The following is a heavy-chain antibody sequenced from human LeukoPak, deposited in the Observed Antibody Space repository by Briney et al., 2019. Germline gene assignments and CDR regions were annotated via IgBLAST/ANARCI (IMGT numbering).Heavy chain of an antibody. D-gene: IGHD2-15*01. V-gene: IGHV7-4-1*02. CDR3: ASGGYCSGGSCYSDNWFDP. Sequence: ASVKVSCKASGYTFTSYAMNWVRQAPGQGLEWMGWINTNTGNPTYAQGFTGRFVFSLDTSVSTAYLQISSLKAEDTAVYYCASGGYCSGGSCYSDNWFDPWGQGTLVTVSS. CDR2: INTNTGNP. CDR1: GYTFTSYA. J-gene: IGHJ5*02.